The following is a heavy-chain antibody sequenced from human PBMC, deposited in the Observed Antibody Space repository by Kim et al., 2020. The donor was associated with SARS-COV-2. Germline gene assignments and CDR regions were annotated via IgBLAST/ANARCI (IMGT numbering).Heavy chain of an antibody. V-gene: IGHV1-69*13. Sequence: SVKVSCKASGGTFSSYAISWVRQAPGQGLEWMGGIIPIFGTANYAQKFQGRVTITADESTSTAYMELSSLRSEDTAVYYCARVLLCGGDCYREFDTWGQGTLVTVSS. D-gene: IGHD2-21*02. J-gene: IGHJ5*02. CDR1: GGTFSSYA. CDR3: ARVLLCGGDCYREFDT. CDR2: IIPIFGTA.